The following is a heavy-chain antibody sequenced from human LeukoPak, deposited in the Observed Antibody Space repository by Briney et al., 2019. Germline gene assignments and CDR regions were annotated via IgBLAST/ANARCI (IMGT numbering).Heavy chain of an antibody. CDR1: GFTFSSYG. V-gene: IGHV3-30*03. CDR3: ARDRASGWYYWFDP. Sequence: GRSLRLSCAASGFTFSSYGMPWVRQAPGKGLEWVAVISRDGSNKYYADSVKGRLTISRDNSKNTLYLQMNSLRGEDTAVYYCARDRASGWYYWFDPWGQGTLVTVSS. J-gene: IGHJ5*02. CDR2: ISRDGSNK. D-gene: IGHD6-19*01.